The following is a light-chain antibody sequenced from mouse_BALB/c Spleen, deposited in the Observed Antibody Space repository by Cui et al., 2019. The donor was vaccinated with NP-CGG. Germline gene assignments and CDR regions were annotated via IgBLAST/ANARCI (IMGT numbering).Light chain of an antibody. CDR3: ALWYSNHWV. V-gene: IGLV1*01. J-gene: IGLJ1*01. CDR2: GTN. Sequence: EVVTQEYALTTSPGETVTLTCRSSTGAVTTSNYANWVQEKPDHLFTGLIGGTNNRAPGVPARFSGSLIGDKAALTITGAQTEDEAIYFCALWYSNHWVFGGGTKLTVL. CDR1: TGAVTTSNY.